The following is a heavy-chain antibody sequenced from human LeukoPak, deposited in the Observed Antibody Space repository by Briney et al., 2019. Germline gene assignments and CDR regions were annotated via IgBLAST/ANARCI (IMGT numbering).Heavy chain of an antibody. J-gene: IGHJ5*02. D-gene: IGHD3-10*01. V-gene: IGHV3-33*06. CDR2: IWYDGSNK. CDR3: AKEGRGDKYNWFDP. Sequence: GRSLRLSCAASGFTFSSYGMHWVRQAPGKGLEWVAVIWYDGSNKYYADSVKGRFNISRDNSKNTLYLQMDSLRAEDTAVYYCAKEGRGDKYNWFDPWGQGTLVTVSS. CDR1: GFTFSSYG.